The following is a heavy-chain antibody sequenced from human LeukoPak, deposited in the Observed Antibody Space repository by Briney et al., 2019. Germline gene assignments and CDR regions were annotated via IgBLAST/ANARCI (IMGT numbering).Heavy chain of an antibody. V-gene: IGHV3-74*01. CDR2: INSDGSST. Sequence: GGSLRLSCAASGFIFSNYWMTWVRQAPGKGLEWVSRINSDGSSTSYADSVKGRFTISRDNAKNTLYLQMNSLRAEDTAVYYWARDKWGSWYWGQGTLVTVSS. J-gene: IGHJ4*02. CDR3: ARDKWGSWY. D-gene: IGHD7-27*01. CDR1: GFIFSNYW.